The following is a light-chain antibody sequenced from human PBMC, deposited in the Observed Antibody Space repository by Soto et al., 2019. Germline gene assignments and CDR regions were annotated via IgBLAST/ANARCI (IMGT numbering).Light chain of an antibody. V-gene: IGKV3-15*01. J-gene: IGKJ1*01. CDR2: GAS. CDR1: QSVSSN. Sequence: EIVMTQSPATLSVSPGERATLSCRASQSVSSNLAWYQQKPGQAPRLLIYGASTRATGIPARFSGSGSGTEFTLTISSLQSEDFAVYSCQQYGSSGTFGQGTKV. CDR3: QQYGSSGT.